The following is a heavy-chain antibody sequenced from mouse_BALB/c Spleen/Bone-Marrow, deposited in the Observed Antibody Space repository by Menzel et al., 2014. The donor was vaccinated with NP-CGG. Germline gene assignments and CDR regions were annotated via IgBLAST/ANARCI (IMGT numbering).Heavy chain of an antibody. V-gene: IGHV7-3*02. J-gene: IGHJ3*01. CDR3: ARDGYCYGSRWFAY. D-gene: IGHD1-1*01. Sequence: EVMLVESGGGLVQPGGSLRLSCATSGFTFTDYYMSRVRQPPGKALEWLGFIRNKANGYTTEYSASVKGRFTISRDNSQSILYLQMNTLRAEDSATYYCARDGYCYGSRWFAYWGQGTLVTVSA. CDR2: IRNKANGYTT. CDR1: GFTFTDYY.